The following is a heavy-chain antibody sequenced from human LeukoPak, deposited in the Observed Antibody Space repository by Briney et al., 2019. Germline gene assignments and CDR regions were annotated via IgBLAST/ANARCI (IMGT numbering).Heavy chain of an antibody. CDR2: ISAYNGST. J-gene: IGHJ4*02. CDR3: ARDRQCGY. Sequence: GASVKVSCKASGYTFTNYGISWVRQAPGQGPEWMGWISAYNGSTYYAQNFQGRVTMTTNTSTSTAYMELRSLRSDDTAVYYCARDRQCGYWGQGTQVTVSS. V-gene: IGHV1-18*01. CDR1: GYTFTNYG. D-gene: IGHD2-21*01.